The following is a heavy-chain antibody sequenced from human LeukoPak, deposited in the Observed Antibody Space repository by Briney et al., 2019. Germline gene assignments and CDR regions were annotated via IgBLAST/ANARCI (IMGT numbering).Heavy chain of an antibody. D-gene: IGHD3-22*01. J-gene: IGHJ6*02. CDR3: AQTYYYDSSGYYSGYYYYGMDV. CDR1: GFSLSTSGVG. CDR2: IYCNDDK. V-gene: IGHV2-5*01. Sequence: SGPTLVNPTQTPTLTCTFSGFSLSTSGVGVGWIRQPPGKALEWLALIYCNDDKRYSPSLKSRLTITKDTSKNSVVLTMPNMDPVDTDTYYCAQTYYYDSSGYYSGYYYYGMDVWGQGTTVTVSS.